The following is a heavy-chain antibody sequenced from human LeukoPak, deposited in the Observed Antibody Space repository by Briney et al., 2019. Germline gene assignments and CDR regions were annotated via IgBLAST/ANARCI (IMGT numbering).Heavy chain of an antibody. CDR2: INHSGST. D-gene: IGHD6-19*01. J-gene: IGHJ6*02. CDR3: AGDRVKWLVYYYGMDV. CDR1: GGSFSGYY. V-gene: IGHV4-34*01. Sequence: SETLSRTCAVYGGSFSGYYWSWIRQPPGKGLEWIGEINHSGSTNYNPSLKSRVTISVDTSKNQFSLKLSSVTAADTAVYYCAGDRVKWLVYYYGMDVWGQGTTVTVSS.